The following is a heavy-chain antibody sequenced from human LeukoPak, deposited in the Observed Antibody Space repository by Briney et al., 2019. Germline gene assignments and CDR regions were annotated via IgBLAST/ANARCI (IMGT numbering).Heavy chain of an antibody. CDR2: ICYSGST. J-gene: IGHJ5*02. V-gene: IGHV4-59*01. Sequence: TSETLSLTCTVSGASIRTFYWTWIRQPPGKGLEWIAYICYSGSTTYNPSLKSRVTISLDTSKNQFSLNLNSLTAADTAVYYCARGIGNSRGTRFDPWGQGTLVTVSS. D-gene: IGHD3-22*01. CDR1: GASIRTFY. CDR3: ARGIGNSRGTRFDP.